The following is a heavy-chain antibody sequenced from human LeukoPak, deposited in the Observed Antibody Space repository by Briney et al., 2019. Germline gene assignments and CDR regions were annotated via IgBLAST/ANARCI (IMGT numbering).Heavy chain of an antibody. CDR2: INPNSGGT. V-gene: IGHV1-2*02. J-gene: IGHJ4*02. CDR3: ARDHAAMVSWFDY. Sequence: ASVKVSCKASGYTFTGYYMHWVRQAPGQGLEWMGWINPNSGGTNYAKKFQGRVTMTRDTSISTAYMELSRLRSDDTAVYYCARDHAAMVSWFDYWGQGTLVTVSS. CDR1: GYTFTGYY. D-gene: IGHD5-18*01.